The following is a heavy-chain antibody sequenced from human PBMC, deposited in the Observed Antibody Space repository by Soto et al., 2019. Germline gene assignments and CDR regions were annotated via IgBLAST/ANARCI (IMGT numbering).Heavy chain of an antibody. CDR2: ISSSSSNI. J-gene: IGHJ4*02. CDR1: GFTFSSYS. Sequence: EVQLVESGGGLVQPGGSLRLSCAASGFTFSSYSMNWVRQAPGKGLEWVSYISSSSSNIYYADSVKGRFTISRDNAKNSLDLKMNSLRDEDTAVYYCARGGKYYYDRSPWVYWGQGTLVTVSS. D-gene: IGHD3-22*01. V-gene: IGHV3-48*02. CDR3: ARGGKYYYDRSPWVY.